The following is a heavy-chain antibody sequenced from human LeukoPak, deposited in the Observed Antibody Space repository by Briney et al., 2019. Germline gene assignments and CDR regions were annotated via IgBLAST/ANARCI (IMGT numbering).Heavy chain of an antibody. J-gene: IGHJ4*02. D-gene: IGHD3-16*01. CDR2: ISPHGVGT. CDR1: GFTFSTYT. Sequence: LSGGSLRLSCAASGFTFSTYTMGWVRQAPGKGLEWVSAISPHGVGTYYTDSVKGRFTISRDNSKNTLYLQMNSLRAEDTAVYYCAKEQSRYGGVDYWGQGTLVTVSS. CDR3: AKEQSRYGGVDY. V-gene: IGHV3-23*01.